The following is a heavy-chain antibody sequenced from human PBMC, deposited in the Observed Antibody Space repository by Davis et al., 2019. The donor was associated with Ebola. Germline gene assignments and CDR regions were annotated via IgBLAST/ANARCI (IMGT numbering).Heavy chain of an antibody. CDR3: ARHDYGDSHFDY. CDR1: GFAFSSYS. V-gene: IGHV3-48*01. D-gene: IGHD4-17*01. J-gene: IGHJ4*02. Sequence: GESLKISCAASGFAFSSYSMDWVRQAPGKGLEWVSYISSGSGTIYYADSVRGRFTISRDNAKNSMYLQMNSLRAEDTAVYYCARHDYGDSHFDYWGQGTLVTVSS. CDR2: ISSGSGTI.